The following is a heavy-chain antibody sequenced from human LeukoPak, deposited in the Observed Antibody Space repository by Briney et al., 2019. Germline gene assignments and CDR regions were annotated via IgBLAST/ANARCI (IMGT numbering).Heavy chain of an antibody. D-gene: IGHD6-13*01. Sequence: ASVKVSCKASGYTFTGYYMHWVRQAPGQGLEWMGWINPNSGGTNYAQKFQGWVTMTRDTSISTAYMELSRLRSDDTAVYYCASSSSKHDNDYYYYYMDVWGKGTTVTVSS. CDR3: ASSSSKHDNDYYYYYMDV. CDR2: INPNSGGT. J-gene: IGHJ6*03. CDR1: GYTFTGYY. V-gene: IGHV1-2*04.